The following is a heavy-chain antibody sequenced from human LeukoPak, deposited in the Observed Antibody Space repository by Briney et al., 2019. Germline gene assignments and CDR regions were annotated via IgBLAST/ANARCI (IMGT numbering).Heavy chain of an antibody. V-gene: IGHV3-9*01. CDR1: GFTFDDYA. CDR3: AKDAYDILTGYLGY. D-gene: IGHD3-9*01. CDR2: ISWNSGST. J-gene: IGHJ4*02. Sequence: GRSLRLSCAASGFTFDDYAMHWVRQAPGKGLEWVSGISWNSGSTGYADSVKGRFTISRDNAKNSLYLQMNSLRAEDTALYYCAKDAYDILTGYLGYWGQGTLVTVSS.